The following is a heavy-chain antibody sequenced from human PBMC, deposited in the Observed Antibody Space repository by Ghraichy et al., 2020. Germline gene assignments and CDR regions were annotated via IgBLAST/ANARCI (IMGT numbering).Heavy chain of an antibody. CDR2: TYYRSKWYS. Sequence: SQTLSLTCAISGDSISSNSGAWNWIRQSPSRGLEWLGRTYYRSKWYSDYAVSVKSRININPDTSKNQFSLQLKSVTPEDTAVYYCARDQYQYSGEPIYFDYWGQGTLVTVSS. CDR3: ARDQYQYSGEPIYFDY. D-gene: IGHD3-10*01. CDR1: GDSISSNSGA. V-gene: IGHV6-1*01. J-gene: IGHJ4*02.